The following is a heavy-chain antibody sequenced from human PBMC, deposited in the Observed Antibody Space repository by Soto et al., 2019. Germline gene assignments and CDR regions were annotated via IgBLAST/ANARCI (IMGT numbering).Heavy chain of an antibody. CDR3: ARSYDFWSGSPDLVGMDV. CDR1: GGSVTSGDYY. CDR2: IYYTGST. J-gene: IGHJ6*02. Sequence: SETLSLTCTVSGGSVTSGDYYWSWIRQPPGKGLEWIGHIYYTGSTYYNPSLKSRLTISVDTSKNQFSLKVSSVTAADTAVYYCARSYDFWSGSPDLVGMDVWGQGTTVTVSS. V-gene: IGHV4-30-4*01. D-gene: IGHD3-3*01.